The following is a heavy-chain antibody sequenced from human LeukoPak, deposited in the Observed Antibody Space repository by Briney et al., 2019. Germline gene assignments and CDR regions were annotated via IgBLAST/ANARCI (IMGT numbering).Heavy chain of an antibody. CDR2: QDAYNQ. D-gene: IGHD5-12*01. J-gene: IGHJ4*02. Sequence: RGSLRLSCAASGFTFSTYTFHWVRQAPGKGLEWLAGQDAYNQYYTESVKGRFTVSRDNSKNPLYLQMNSVRAEDTAVYYCARDDRGYSGFHFDHWGQGTLVTVSS. V-gene: IGHV3-30-3*01. CDR1: GFTFSTYT. CDR3: ARDDRGYSGFHFDH.